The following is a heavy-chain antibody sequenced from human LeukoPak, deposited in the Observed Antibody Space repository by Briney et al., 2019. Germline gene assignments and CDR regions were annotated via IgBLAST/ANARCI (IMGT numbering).Heavy chain of an antibody. J-gene: IGHJ4*02. CDR1: GYTFTGYY. Sequence: ASVKVSCKASGYTFTGYYMHWVRQAPGQGLEWMGWINPNSGGTNYAQKFQGRVAMTRDTSISTAYMELSRLRSDDTAVYYCARDGLEDIVVVPAQAWGQGTLVTVSS. V-gene: IGHV1-2*02. CDR3: ARDGLEDIVVVPAQA. CDR2: INPNSGGT. D-gene: IGHD2-2*01.